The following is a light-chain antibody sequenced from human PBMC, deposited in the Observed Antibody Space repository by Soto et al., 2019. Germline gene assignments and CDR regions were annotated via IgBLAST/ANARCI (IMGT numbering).Light chain of an antibody. V-gene: IGKV3-15*01. Sequence: EILLTQSPATLSVSPGETATLSCRASQNVLSDLAWYQQKPGQAPRLLVYGATTRATDAPAKFRGSGSGTEFSLTISSLQSEYFAVYYCQQYNKWPWTFGQGTKVEI. CDR1: QNVLSD. CDR3: QQYNKWPWT. J-gene: IGKJ1*01. CDR2: GAT.